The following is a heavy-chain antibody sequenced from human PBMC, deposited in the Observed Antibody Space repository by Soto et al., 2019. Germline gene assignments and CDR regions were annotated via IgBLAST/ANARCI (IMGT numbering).Heavy chain of an antibody. Sequence: GESLKISCKGSGYSFTSALIGWVRQMPGKSLEWMGIIYPGYSDTRYSPSFQGQVTISADKSISTAYLQWCSLKASDTALYSCARHSLYYFDYWGPGTLVTVS. J-gene: IGHJ4*02. V-gene: IGHV5-51*01. CDR2: IYPGYSDT. CDR1: GYSFTSAL. D-gene: IGHD3-16*01. CDR3: ARHSLYYFDY.